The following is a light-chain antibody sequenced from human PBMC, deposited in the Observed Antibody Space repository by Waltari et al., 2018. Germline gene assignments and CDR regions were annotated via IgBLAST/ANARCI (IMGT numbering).Light chain of an antibody. V-gene: IGKV3-11*01. Sequence: EIVLTQSPVTLSLSPGERATLSCRASQSVSSYLTWYQQKPCQAPRLLIYDASNRATGIPARFRGSGSGTDFTLTISSLEPEDFAVYYCQQRSNWPPALTFGGGTKVEVK. J-gene: IGKJ4*01. CDR2: DAS. CDR1: QSVSSY. CDR3: QQRSNWPPALT.